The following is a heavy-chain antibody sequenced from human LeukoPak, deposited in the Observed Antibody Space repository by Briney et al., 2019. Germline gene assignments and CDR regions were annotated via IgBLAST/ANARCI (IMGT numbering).Heavy chain of an antibody. V-gene: IGHV4-31*03. CDR3: ARGAPATHFDY. Sequence: SQTLSLTCTVSGGSISSGSYYWSWIRQHPGKGLEWIGYIYYSGSTYYNPSLKSRVTISVDTSKNQFSLKLSSVTAADTAVYYCARGAPATHFDYWGQGTLVTVSS. CDR2: IYYSGST. CDR1: GGSISSGSYY. J-gene: IGHJ4*02. D-gene: IGHD2-15*01.